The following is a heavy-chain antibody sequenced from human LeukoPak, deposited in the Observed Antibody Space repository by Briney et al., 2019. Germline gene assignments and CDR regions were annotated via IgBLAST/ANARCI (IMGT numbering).Heavy chain of an antibody. CDR1: GFCPSCYT. CDR2: ISGGGDVT. D-gene: IGHD2-8*02. CDR3: AKEATLVPQGDFEY. Sequence: GGALRPSCAASGFCPSCYTVYWGRPAREEVVGRVLGISGGGDVTHYADSVGSPLTLSRDKGKNTLSMQMNSLIVQDTAIYYCAKEATLVPQGDFEYWGQGTLVTVSS. V-gene: IGHV3-23*01. J-gene: IGHJ4*02.